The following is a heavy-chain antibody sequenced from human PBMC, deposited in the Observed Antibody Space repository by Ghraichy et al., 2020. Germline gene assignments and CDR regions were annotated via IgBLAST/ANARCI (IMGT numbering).Heavy chain of an antibody. V-gene: IGHV3-48*02. D-gene: IGHD6-19*01. J-gene: IGHJ4*02. CDR2: ISSSTSTI. Sequence: GESLNISCAASGFTFTTYSMNWARQAPGKGLEWISYISSSTSTIYYADSVKGRFTVSRDNAKNSLYLQMNSLRDEDTAVYYCARDAVPITTVAATRIWDYWGQGTLVTVSS. CDR3: ARDAVPITTVAATRIWDY. CDR1: GFTFTTYS.